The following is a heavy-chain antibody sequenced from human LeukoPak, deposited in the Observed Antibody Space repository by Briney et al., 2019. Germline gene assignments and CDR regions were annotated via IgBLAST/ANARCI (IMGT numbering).Heavy chain of an antibody. J-gene: IGHJ4*02. V-gene: IGHV1-69*06. D-gene: IGHD1-26*01. CDR3: ARDSGSYRANRGIFDY. CDR2: IIPIFGTA. Sequence: SVKVSCKASGGTFSSYAISWVRQAPGQGLEWMGGIIPIFGTANYAQKFQGRVTITADKSTSTAYMELSSLRSEDAAVYYCARDSGSYRANRGIFDYWGQGTLVTVSS. CDR1: GGTFSSYA.